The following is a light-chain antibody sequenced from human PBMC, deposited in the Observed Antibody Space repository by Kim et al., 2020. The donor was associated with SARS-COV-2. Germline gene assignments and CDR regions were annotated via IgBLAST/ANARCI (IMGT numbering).Light chain of an antibody. J-gene: IGKJ2*01. CDR3: QQYGSSQYT. V-gene: IGKV3-20*01. Sequence: PGEGAALPCRASSRVSCSYFAWVQEKPGQAPRLLIYGASSRGSGLPDRFSGSGAGTDFTLTISRLEPEDFAEYYCQQYGSSQYTFGQGTNLEI. CDR2: GAS. CDR1: SRVSCSY.